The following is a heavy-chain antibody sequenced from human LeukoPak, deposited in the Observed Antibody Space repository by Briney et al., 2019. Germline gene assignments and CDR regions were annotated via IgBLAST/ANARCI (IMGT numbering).Heavy chain of an antibody. Sequence: TDTLSLTCTVSGGSISSSSYYWGWIRQPPGKGLEWIGSMYYSGSTYYNPSLKSRVTISVDTSKNQFSLKLSSVTAADTAVYYCARYCSGGSCYYYAYGMDVWGQGTTVTVSS. CDR1: GGSISSSSYY. D-gene: IGHD2-15*01. CDR3: ARYCSGGSCYYYAYGMDV. J-gene: IGHJ6*02. V-gene: IGHV4-39*01. CDR2: MYYSGST.